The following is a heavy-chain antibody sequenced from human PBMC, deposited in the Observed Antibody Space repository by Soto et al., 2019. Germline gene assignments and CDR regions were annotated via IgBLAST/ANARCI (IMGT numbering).Heavy chain of an antibody. J-gene: IGHJ6*02. D-gene: IGHD6-13*01. CDR2: ISGSGGST. V-gene: IGHV3-23*01. CDR1: GFTFSSYA. CDR3: AKVHIAAAGTGACYYYGMDV. Sequence: GGSLRLSCAASGFTFSSYAMSWVRQAPGKGLEWVSAISGSGGSTYYADSVKGRFTISRDNSKNTLYLQMNSLRAEDTAVYYCAKVHIAAAGTGACYYYGMDVWGQGTTVTVSS.